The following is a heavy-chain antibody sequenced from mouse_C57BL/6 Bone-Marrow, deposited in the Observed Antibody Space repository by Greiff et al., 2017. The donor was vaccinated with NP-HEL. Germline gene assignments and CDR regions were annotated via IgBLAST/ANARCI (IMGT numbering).Heavy chain of an antibody. CDR1: GYTFTDYY. J-gene: IGHJ4*01. CDR2: INPNNGGT. D-gene: IGHD2-4*01. CDR3: ARATYYDYDGAMDY. V-gene: IGHV1-26*01. Sequence: EVQLQQSGPELVKPGASVKISCKASGYTFTDYYMNWVKQSHGKSLEWIGDINPNNGGTRYNQKFKGKATLTVDKSSSTAYMELRSLTSEDSAVYDCARATYYDYDGAMDYWGQGTSVTVSS.